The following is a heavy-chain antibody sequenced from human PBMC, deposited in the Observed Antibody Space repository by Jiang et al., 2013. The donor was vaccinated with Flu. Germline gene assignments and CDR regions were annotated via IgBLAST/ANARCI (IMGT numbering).Heavy chain of an antibody. J-gene: IGHJ5*02. CDR3: AAYCSSTSCLNWFDP. Sequence: GSGLVKPSETLSLTCAVSGYSISSGYYWGWIRQPPGKGLEWIGSIYHSGSTYYNPSLKSRVTISVDTSKNQFSLKLSSVTAADTAVYYCAAYCSSTSCLNWFDPWGQGTLVTVSS. CDR1: GYSISSGYY. CDR2: IYHSGST. V-gene: IGHV4-38-2*01. D-gene: IGHD2-2*01.